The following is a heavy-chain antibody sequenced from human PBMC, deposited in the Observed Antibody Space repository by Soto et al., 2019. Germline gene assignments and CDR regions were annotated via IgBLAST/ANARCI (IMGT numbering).Heavy chain of an antibody. CDR2: IIPIFGTA. D-gene: IGHD2-2*02. V-gene: IGHV1-69*06. J-gene: IGHJ6*02. CDR1: GGTFSSYA. Sequence: VKVSCKASGGTFSSYAISWVRQAPGQGLEWMGGIIPIFGTANYAQKFQGRVTITADKSTSTAYMELSSLRSEDTAVYYCARNMDCSSTSCFTYYYYGMDVWGHGTTVTVSS. CDR3: ARNMDCSSTSCFTYYYYGMDV.